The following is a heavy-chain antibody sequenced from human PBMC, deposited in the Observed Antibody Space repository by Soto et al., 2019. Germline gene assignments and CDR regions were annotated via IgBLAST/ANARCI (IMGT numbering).Heavy chain of an antibody. CDR1: GFTFSSYS. Sequence: EVQLVESGGGLVQPGGSLRLSCAASGFTFSSYSMNWVRQAPGKGLEWVSYISSSSSTIYYADSVKGRFTISRDNAKNSLYLQMNSLRAEDTAVYYCAGGNYVWKLDAFDIWGQGTMVTVSS. CDR3: AGGNYVWKLDAFDI. V-gene: IGHV3-48*01. CDR2: ISSSSSTI. J-gene: IGHJ3*02. D-gene: IGHD3-16*01.